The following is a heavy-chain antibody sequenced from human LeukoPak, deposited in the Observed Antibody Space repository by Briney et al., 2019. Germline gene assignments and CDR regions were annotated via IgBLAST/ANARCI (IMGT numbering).Heavy chain of an antibody. D-gene: IGHD6-13*01. V-gene: IGHV3-21*01. CDR2: ISSSSSYM. J-gene: IGHJ4*02. Sequence: ETLSLTCTVSGGSISTSSYYWGWIRQPPGKGLEWVSSISSSSSYMYYADSVKGRFTISRDNAKNSLYMQVNSLRAEDTAVYYCARGGYSSSWYHDSWGQGTLVTVSS. CDR3: ARGGYSSSWYHDS. CDR1: GGSISTSSYY.